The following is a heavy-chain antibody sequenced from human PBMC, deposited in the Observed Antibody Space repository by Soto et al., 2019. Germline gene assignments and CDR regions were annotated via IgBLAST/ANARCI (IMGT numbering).Heavy chain of an antibody. Sequence: QVQLQESGPGLVKPSETLSLTCSVSGGSVSSGSYYWSWVRQPPGKGLEWIGYIYHGGSTNYNPSLQSRVTISLDTSQNHVSLKLTSVTAADTAVYYCARDNGNWFDPWGQGARVTVSS. CDR2: IYHGGST. CDR3: ARDNGNWFDP. J-gene: IGHJ5*02. CDR1: GGSVSSGSYY. V-gene: IGHV4-61*03.